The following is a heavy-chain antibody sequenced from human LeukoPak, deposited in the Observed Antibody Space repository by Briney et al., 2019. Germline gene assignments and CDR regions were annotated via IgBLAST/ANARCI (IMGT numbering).Heavy chain of an antibody. V-gene: IGHV4-4*07. CDR3: ARARSYYDSSGPNDAFDI. D-gene: IGHD3-22*01. Sequence: SETLSLTCTVSGGSISSYYWSWIRQPAGKGLEWIGRIYTSGSTNYNPSLKSRVTISVDTSKNQFSLKLSSVTAADTAVYYCARARSYYDSSGPNDAFDIWGQGTMVTVSS. CDR1: GGSISSYY. CDR2: IYTSGST. J-gene: IGHJ3*02.